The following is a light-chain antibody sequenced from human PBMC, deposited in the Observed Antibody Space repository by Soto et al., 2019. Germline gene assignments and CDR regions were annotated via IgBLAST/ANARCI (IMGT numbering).Light chain of an antibody. CDR3: QQYHSLPPT. CDR2: DAS. J-gene: IGKJ1*01. CDR1: HDISNY. Sequence: TQSPSSQSAFVRETVTITCQASHDISNYLNWYQQKPGKAPKPLIFDASKLETGVPSRFSGSASGTDFTFTISSLQPEDIAAYYCQQYHSLPPTFGQGTKVDIK. V-gene: IGKV1-33*01.